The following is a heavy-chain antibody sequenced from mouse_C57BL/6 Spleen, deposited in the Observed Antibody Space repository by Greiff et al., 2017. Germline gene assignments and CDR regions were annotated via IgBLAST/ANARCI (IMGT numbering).Heavy chain of an antibody. CDR1: GYSFTDYN. Sequence: EVQLQQSGPELVKPGASVKISCKASGYSFTDYNMNWVKQSHGKSLEWIGVINPNYGTTSYNQKFKGKATLTVDQSSSTAYMQLNSLTSEDSAVYYCVRVCDGCFYAMDYWGQGTSVTVSS. D-gene: IGHD2-3*01. CDR2: INPNYGTT. J-gene: IGHJ4*01. V-gene: IGHV1-39*01. CDR3: VRVCDGCFYAMDY.